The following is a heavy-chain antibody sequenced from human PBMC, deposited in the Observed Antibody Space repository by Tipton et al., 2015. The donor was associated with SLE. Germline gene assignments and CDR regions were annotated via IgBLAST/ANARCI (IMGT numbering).Heavy chain of an antibody. V-gene: IGHV4-4*08. Sequence: TLSLTCTVSGGSISSHYWSWIRQPPGKGLEWIGRIYTSGSTHYNPSLKSRVTISVDTSKNQFSLKLSSVTAADTAVYFCARDGSTSPYVFWGQGTLVTVSS. CDR3: ARDGSTSPYVF. CDR1: GGSISSHY. CDR2: IYTSGST. J-gene: IGHJ4*02. D-gene: IGHD1-1*01.